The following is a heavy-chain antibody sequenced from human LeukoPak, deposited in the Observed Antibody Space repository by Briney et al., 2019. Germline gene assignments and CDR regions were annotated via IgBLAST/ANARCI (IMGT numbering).Heavy chain of an antibody. CDR3: AKSRGITMIVVVITFDY. V-gene: IGHV3-23*01. CDR2: ISGSGGST. D-gene: IGHD3-22*01. J-gene: IGHJ4*02. CDR1: GFTFSSYA. Sequence: PGGSLRLSRAASGFTFSSYAMSWVRQAPGKGLEWVSAISGSGGSTYYADSVKGRFTISRDNSKNTLYLQMNSLRAEDTAVYYCAKSRGITMIVVVITFDYWGQGTLVTVSS.